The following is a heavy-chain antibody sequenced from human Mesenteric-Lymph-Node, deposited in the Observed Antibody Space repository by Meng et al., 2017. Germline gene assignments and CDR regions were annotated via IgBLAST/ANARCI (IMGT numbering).Heavy chain of an antibody. Sequence: GESLKISCAASGFTFSSYAMHWVRQAPGKGLEWVAVISYDGSNKYYADSVKGRFTISRDNSKNTLYLQMNSLRAEDTAVYYCARGGDYVAYWGQGTLVTVSS. V-gene: IGHV3-30*07. CDR1: GFTFSSYA. CDR3: ARGGDYVAY. J-gene: IGHJ4*02. CDR2: ISYDGSNK.